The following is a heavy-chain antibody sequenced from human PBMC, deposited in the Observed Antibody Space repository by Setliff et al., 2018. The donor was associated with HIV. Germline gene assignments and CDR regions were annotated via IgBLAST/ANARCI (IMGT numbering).Heavy chain of an antibody. CDR3: ARDVSYSVGPVAYDVFDI. J-gene: IGHJ3*02. V-gene: IGHV3-7*03. D-gene: IGHD2-15*01. Sequence: GGSLRLSCAASGFTFRNYWMTWVRKAPGKGLEWVANIKQDASEISYEDSLKGRFIISRDNAKNALFLQMNSLGAEDTAMYYCARDVSYSVGPVAYDVFDIWGQGTMVTVSS. CDR2: IKQDASEI. CDR1: GFTFRNYW.